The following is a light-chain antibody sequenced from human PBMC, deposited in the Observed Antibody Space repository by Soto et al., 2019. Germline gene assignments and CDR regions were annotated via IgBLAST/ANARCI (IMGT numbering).Light chain of an antibody. CDR2: DAS. V-gene: IGKV3-15*01. Sequence: EIVMTQSPATLSVSPGERATLSCRASQSVSSHLAWYQQKPGQAPRLLIYDASTRATGVPARFSGSGSGTECTLTISSLQSEDLAAYYCQQYNNWPTWTFGQGTRVEIK. CDR1: QSVSSH. CDR3: QQYNNWPTWT. J-gene: IGKJ1*01.